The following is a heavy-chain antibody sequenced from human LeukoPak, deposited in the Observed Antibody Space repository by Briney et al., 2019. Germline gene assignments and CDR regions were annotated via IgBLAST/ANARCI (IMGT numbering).Heavy chain of an antibody. D-gene: IGHD4-23*01. CDR2: IYYSGST. CDR1: GGSISSGGYY. V-gene: IGHV4-31*03. J-gene: IGHJ4*02. Sequence: PSQTLSLTCTVFGGSISSGGYYWSWIRQHPGQGLEWIGYIYYSGSTYYNPSLKSRVTISVDTSKNQFSLKLSSVTAADTAVYYCARENDYGGNRGDYWGQGTLVTVSS. CDR3: ARENDYGGNRGDY.